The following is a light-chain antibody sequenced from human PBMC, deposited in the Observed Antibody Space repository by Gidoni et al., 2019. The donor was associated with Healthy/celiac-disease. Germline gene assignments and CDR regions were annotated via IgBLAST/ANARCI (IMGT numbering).Light chain of an antibody. Sequence: EIVLTQSPGTLSLSPGERAILSCRASQGVSSSYLAWYQQKPGQAPRLLIYGATISATGIPDRFSGSGSGTDFTLTISRLEPEDFAVYYCQQHATFGQGTKLEIK. CDR1: QGVSSSY. CDR2: GAT. J-gene: IGKJ2*01. V-gene: IGKV3-20*01. CDR3: QQHAT.